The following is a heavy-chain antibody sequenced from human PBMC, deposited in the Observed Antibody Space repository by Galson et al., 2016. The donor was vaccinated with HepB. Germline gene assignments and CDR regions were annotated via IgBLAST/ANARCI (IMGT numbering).Heavy chain of an antibody. D-gene: IGHD1-1*01. J-gene: IGHJ3*01. CDR2: IYYSRTT. CDR3: ARLTSTGTFDAFDV. Sequence: TLSLTCDVSCGSISSGGYYWSWIRQLPGNGLEWIGDIYYSRTTYYTPSLRSRLSISAHTSKNQFSLELSSVTAADTAVYFCARLTSTGTFDAFDVWGQGTMVTVSS. V-gene: IGHV4-31*11. CDR1: CGSISSGGYY.